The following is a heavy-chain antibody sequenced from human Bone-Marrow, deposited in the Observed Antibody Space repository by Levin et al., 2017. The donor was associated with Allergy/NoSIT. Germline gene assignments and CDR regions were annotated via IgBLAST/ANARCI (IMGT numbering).Heavy chain of an antibody. CDR2: ISGYNGHT. Sequence: GESLKISCKTSGYSFTMYGVTWVRQAPGQGLEWLGWISGYNGHTNYAQKLQGRVSFTTDTSTATVYMELTSLTSDDTAVYYCARDDLNYFGDWGQGTLVTVSS. CDR1: GYSFTMYG. V-gene: IGHV1-18*01. J-gene: IGHJ4*02. CDR3: ARDDLNYFGD.